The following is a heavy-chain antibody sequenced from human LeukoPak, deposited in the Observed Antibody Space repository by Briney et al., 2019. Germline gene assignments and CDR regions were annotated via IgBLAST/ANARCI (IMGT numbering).Heavy chain of an antibody. V-gene: IGHV3-48*03. D-gene: IGHD1-14*01. CDR1: GFTFSSYE. J-gene: IGHJ4*02. CDR2: IGNTGRTI. CDR3: VRGDRYFFDF. Sequence: GGSLRLSCAASGFTFSSYEMNWVRQAPGRGLEWVSYIGNTGRTIYYTDSVKGRFTISRDNAKNSLYLQMNSLRAEDTAIYYCVRGDRYFFDFWRRGTLVSVPS.